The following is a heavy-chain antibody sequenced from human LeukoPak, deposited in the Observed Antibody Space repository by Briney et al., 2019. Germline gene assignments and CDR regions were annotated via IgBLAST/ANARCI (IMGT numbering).Heavy chain of an antibody. D-gene: IGHD3-3*01. J-gene: IGHJ6*02. CDR2: IIPILGIA. Sequence: ASVKVSCKASGGTFSRYAISWVRQAPGQGLEWMGRIIPILGIANYAQKFQGRVTITADKSTSTAYMELSSLRSEDTAVYYCARDVLDDFWSGYDYNYYGMDVWGQGTTVTVSS. CDR1: GGTFSRYA. CDR3: ARDVLDDFWSGYDYNYYGMDV. V-gene: IGHV1-69*04.